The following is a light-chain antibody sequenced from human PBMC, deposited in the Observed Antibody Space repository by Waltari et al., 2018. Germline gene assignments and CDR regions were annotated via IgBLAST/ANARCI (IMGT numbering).Light chain of an antibody. V-gene: IGKV3-20*01. Sequence: EIVLTQSPGTLSLSPGERATLSCRASQLVGKYLAWYQQKPGQAPRLLIYETYRRATGTPDRFSGSGSGTDFSLTISRLEPEDFAVYYCQKYESLPATFGQGTTVEIK. CDR3: QKYESLPAT. CDR1: QLVGKY. J-gene: IGKJ1*01. CDR2: ETY.